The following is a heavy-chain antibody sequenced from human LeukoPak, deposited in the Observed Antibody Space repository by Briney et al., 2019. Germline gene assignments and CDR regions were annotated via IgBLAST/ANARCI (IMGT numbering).Heavy chain of an antibody. CDR3: ARAEADSAARLYFFDY. CDR1: GGSISSYN. V-gene: IGHV4-59*01. Sequence: PSETLSLTCTVSGGSISSYNWSWIRQPPGKGLEWIGCIYYSGTTNHNPSLKSRVTISVDTSKNQSSLKLSSVTAADTAVYYCARAEADSAARLYFFDYWGQGTLVTVSS. CDR2: IYYSGTT. D-gene: IGHD6-6*01. J-gene: IGHJ4*02.